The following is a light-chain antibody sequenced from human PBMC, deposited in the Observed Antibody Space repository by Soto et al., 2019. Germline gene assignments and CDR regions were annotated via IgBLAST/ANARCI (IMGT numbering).Light chain of an antibody. Sequence: EIVLTQSPGTLSLSPGERATLSCRASQSVSSNYLAWYQQKPGRAPKVLTYRAAIGATGIPDGFTGSGSGTDFTRTLSRLEPAVFAGYYGRQYGSSGTFGQGTKV. V-gene: IGKV3-20*01. CDR1: QSVSSNY. J-gene: IGKJ1*01. CDR2: RAA. CDR3: RQYGSSGT.